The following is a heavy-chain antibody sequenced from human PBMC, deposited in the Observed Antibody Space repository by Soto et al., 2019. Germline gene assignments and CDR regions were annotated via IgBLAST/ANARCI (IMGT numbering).Heavy chain of an antibody. CDR3: ARLQAAAGDNDLTFDY. D-gene: IGHD6-13*01. CDR1: GCIFTSYW. V-gene: IGHV5-10-1*01. Sequence: PGEALKVSCKGSGCIFTSYWISWVRQMPGKGLEWMGRIDPSDSYTNYSPSFQGHVTISADKSISTAYLQWSSLKASDTAMYYCARLQAAAGDNDLTFDYWGQGTLVTVSS. J-gene: IGHJ4*02. CDR2: IDPSDSYT.